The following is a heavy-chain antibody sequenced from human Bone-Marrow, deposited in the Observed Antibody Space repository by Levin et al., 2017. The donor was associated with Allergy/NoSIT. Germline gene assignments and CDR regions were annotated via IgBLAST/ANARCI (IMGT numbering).Heavy chain of an antibody. V-gene: IGHV4-4*07. CDR1: FYFIITHY. D-gene: IGHD2-15*01. CDR2: VYNVWSP. CDR3: ARAHSDPQSKRWSMLGD. J-gene: IGHJ4*02. Sequence: SYTLSLTFIFSFYFIITHYFNFFIHPSFNLLYFIVLVYNVWSPTYNLSLKSRVTMSVDTSKNQFSLKLNSVTSADTAVYYCARAHSDPQSKRWSMLGDWGRGILVTVS.